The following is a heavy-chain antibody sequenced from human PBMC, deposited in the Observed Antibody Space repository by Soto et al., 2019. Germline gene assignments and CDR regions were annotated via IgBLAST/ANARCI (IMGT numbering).Heavy chain of an antibody. V-gene: IGHV3-30-3*01. Sequence: GGSLRLSCAASGFTFSSYAMHWVRQAPGKGLEWVAVISYDGSNKYYADSVKGRSTISRDNSKNTLYLQMNSLRAEDTAVYYCARGDYSSSWYRGYYYYYGMDVWGQGTTVTVSS. CDR3: ARGDYSSSWYRGYYYYYGMDV. J-gene: IGHJ6*02. D-gene: IGHD6-13*01. CDR2: ISYDGSNK. CDR1: GFTFSSYA.